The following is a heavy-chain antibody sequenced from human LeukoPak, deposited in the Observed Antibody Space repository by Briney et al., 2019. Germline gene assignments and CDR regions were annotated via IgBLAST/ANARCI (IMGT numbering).Heavy chain of an antibody. CDR3: ARLLWDYFAY. V-gene: IGHV4-34*01. D-gene: IGHD7-27*01. Sequence: SETLSLTCTVSGGSISSYYWSWIRQPPGKGPEWIGEINHSGSTNYNPSLKSRVTISVDTSKNQFSLKLSSVTASDTAVYYCARLLWDYFAYWGQGTLVTVSS. CDR2: INHSGST. J-gene: IGHJ4*02. CDR1: GGSISSYY.